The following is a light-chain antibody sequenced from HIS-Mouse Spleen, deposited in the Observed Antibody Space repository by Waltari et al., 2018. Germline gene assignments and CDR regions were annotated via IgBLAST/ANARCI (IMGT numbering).Light chain of an antibody. V-gene: IGLV2-14*01. CDR3: SSYTSSSSWV. CDR2: EVS. J-gene: IGLJ3*02. Sequence: QSALTQPASVSGSPGQSITISCTGTSSDVGGYKYVSWYQQHPGKAPNLMIYEVSNRPSGVSNRFSGSKSGNTASLTISGLQAEDEADYYCSSYTSSSSWVFGGGTKLTVL. CDR1: SSDVGGYKY.